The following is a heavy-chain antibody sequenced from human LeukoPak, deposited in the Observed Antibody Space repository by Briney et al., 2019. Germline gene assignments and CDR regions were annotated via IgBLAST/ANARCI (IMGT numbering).Heavy chain of an antibody. CDR1: GGTFSSYA. V-gene: IGHV1-69*06. CDR3: AGSYCSGGSCYSSGFGY. J-gene: IGHJ4*02. CDR2: IIPIFGTA. Sequence: GASVKVSCKASGGTFSSYAISWVRQAPGQGLEWVGGIIPIFGTANYAQKFQGRVTITADKSTSTAYMELSSLRSEDTAVYYCAGSYCSGGSCYSSGFGYWGQGTLVTVSS. D-gene: IGHD2-15*01.